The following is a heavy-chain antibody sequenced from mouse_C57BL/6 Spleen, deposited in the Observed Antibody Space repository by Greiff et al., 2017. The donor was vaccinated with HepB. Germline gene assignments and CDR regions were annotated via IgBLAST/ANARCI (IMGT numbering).Heavy chain of an antibody. V-gene: IGHV5-17*01. J-gene: IGHJ4*01. D-gene: IGHD3-3*01. CDR2: ISSGSSTI. Sequence: EVHLVESGGGLVKPGGSLKLSCAASGFTFSDYGMHWVRQAPEKGLEWVAYISSGSSTIYYADTVKGRFTISRDNAKNTLFLQMTSLRSEDTAMYYCARARRAYMDYWGQGTSVTVSS. CDR1: GFTFSDYG. CDR3: ARARRAYMDY.